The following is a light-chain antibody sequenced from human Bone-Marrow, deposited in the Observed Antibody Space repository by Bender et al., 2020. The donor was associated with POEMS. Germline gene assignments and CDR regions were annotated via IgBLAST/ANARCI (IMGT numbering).Light chain of an antibody. CDR2: DVT. V-gene: IGLV2-23*02. J-gene: IGLJ2*01. CDR1: SSDIGSNNL. Sequence: QSALTQPASVSGSPGQSITISCTGSSSDIGSNNLISWYQQHPGKAPKLMIYDVTKRPSGVPGRFSGSKSGNTASLTISGLQAEDETDYYCCSYAGRSTVVFGGGTRLTVL. CDR3: CSYAGRSTVV.